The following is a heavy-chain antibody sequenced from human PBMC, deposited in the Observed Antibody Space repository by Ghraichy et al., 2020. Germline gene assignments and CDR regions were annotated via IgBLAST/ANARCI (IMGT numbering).Heavy chain of an antibody. CDR1: GGSFSGFY. CDR3: ARGLSLWSGYNMPIRGNWFDP. J-gene: IGHJ5*02. CDR2: INHSGST. V-gene: IGHV4-34*01. D-gene: IGHD3-3*01. Sequence: SETLSLTCAVYGGSFSGFYWSWIRQPPGKGLEWIGEINHSGSTNYNPSLKSRVTISVDTSKNQFSLKLSSVTAADTAVYYCARGLSLWSGYNMPIRGNWFDPWGQGTLVTVSS.